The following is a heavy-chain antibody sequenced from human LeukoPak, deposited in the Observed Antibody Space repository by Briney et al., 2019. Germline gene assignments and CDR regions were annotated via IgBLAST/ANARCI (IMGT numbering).Heavy chain of an antibody. V-gene: IGHV4-59*01. CDR1: GGSISSYY. J-gene: IGHJ4*02. CDR2: IYSSGST. Sequence: KPSETLSLTCSVSGGSISSYYWSWIRQPPGKGLEWIGYIYSSGSTYYNPSLKSRVTISLDTSENQLSLRLNSVTAADTALYYCARAHTSSWYMDYWGQGTLVTVSS. CDR3: ARAHTSSWYMDY. D-gene: IGHD6-13*01.